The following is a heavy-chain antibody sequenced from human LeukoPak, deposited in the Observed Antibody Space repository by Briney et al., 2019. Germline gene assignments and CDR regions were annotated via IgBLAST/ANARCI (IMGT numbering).Heavy chain of an antibody. D-gene: IGHD5-24*01. CDR3: AREGDGYSYPY. J-gene: IGHJ4*02. V-gene: IGHV4-59*01. Sequence: SETLSLTCTVSGGSISQYYWSWIRQPPGKGLEWIGLIYYSGSTKSNPSLKSRVTISIDTSQNQFSLRLTSLTAADTAVYFCAREGDGYSYPYWGRGTLVTVPS. CDR1: GGSISQYY. CDR2: IYYSGST.